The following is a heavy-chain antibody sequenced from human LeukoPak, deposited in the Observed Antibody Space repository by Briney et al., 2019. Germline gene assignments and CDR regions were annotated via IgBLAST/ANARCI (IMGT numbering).Heavy chain of an antibody. V-gene: IGHV1-2*02. CDR2: INPNSGGT. D-gene: IGHD6-19*01. CDR1: GYTFTGYY. CDR3: AREVEAVAGPILDY. J-gene: IGHJ4*02. Sequence: ASVKVSCKASGYTFTGYYMHWVRQAPGQGLEWMGWINPNSGGTNYAQKFQGRVTMTRDTSISTAYMELSRLRSDDTAVYYCAREVEAVAGPILDYWGQGTLVTVSS.